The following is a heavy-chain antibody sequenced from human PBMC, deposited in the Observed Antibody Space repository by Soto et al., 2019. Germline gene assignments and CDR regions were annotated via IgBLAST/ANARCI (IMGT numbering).Heavy chain of an antibody. CDR1: GFTFSSYS. CDR3: ARDLTRWDACDI. Sequence: GGSLRLSCAASGFTFSSYSMNWVRQAPGKGLEWVSSISSSSSYIYYADSVKGRFTISRDNAKNSLYLQMNSLRAEDTAVYYCARDLTRWDACDIWGQGTMVTVSS. CDR2: ISSSSSYI. J-gene: IGHJ3*02. D-gene: IGHD1-20*01. V-gene: IGHV3-21*01.